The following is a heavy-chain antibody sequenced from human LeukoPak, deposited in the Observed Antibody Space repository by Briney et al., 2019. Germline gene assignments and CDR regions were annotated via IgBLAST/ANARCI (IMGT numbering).Heavy chain of an antibody. CDR2: IDSDGSNT. CDR3: AKTFGRVPQGDY. D-gene: IGHD1-1*01. J-gene: IGHJ4*02. CDR1: GFTFSDYL. V-gene: IGHV3-74*01. Sequence: GGSLKHSCADSGFTFSDYLVHWVRQAPGKGLVWVSRIDSDGSNTIYADSVKGRFTISRDNVKNTLYLQMNSLRAEDTAVYYCAKTFGRVPQGDYWGRGPLVTVSS.